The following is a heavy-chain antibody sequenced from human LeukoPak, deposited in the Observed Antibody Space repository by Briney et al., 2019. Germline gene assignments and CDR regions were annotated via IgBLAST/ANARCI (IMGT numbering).Heavy chain of an antibody. CDR3: ANAWFPQSHSSSTGLFDY. D-gene: IGHD6-6*01. CDR1: GGSISSYY. CDR2: IYYSGST. J-gene: IGHJ4*02. Sequence: SETLSLTCTVSGGSISSYYWSWIRQPPGKGLEWIGYIYYSGSTNYNPSLKSRVTISVDTSKNQFSLKLSSVTAADTAVYYCANAWFPQSHSSSTGLFDYWGQGTLVTVSS. V-gene: IGHV4-59*01.